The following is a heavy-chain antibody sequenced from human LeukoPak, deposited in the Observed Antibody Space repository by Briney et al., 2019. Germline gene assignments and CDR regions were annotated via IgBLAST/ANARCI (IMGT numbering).Heavy chain of an antibody. CDR2: TNHDGGFT. J-gene: IGHJ4*02. CDR1: GFTFSGYW. D-gene: IGHD1-20*01. CDR3: ARAGSNWHVDY. Sequence: PGGSLRLSCAASGFTFSGYWMHWGRQAPGKGLVWVSVTNHDGGFTNYADSVKGRFTISRDNAKNTLYLQLNSLRAEDTGVYYCARAGSNWHVDYWGQGTLVTVSS. V-gene: IGHV3-74*01.